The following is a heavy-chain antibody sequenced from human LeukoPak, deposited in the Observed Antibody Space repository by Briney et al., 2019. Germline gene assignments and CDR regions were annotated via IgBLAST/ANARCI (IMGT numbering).Heavy chain of an antibody. D-gene: IGHD3-10*01. CDR2: VYYRGST. Sequence: SETLSLTCTVSGGSMSNYYWTWTRQPPGKGLEWLGYVYYRGSTNYNPSLKSRVTISVDTSENQFSLKLSSVTAADTAVYYCARVAYYYDTATYYNPAHLDFWGQGALVTVSS. CDR3: ARVAYYYDTATYYNPAHLDF. J-gene: IGHJ4*02. CDR1: GGSMSNYY. V-gene: IGHV4-59*01.